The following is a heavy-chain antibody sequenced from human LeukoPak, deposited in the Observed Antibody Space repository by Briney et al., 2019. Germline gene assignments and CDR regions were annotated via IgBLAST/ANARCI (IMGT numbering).Heavy chain of an antibody. CDR2: IYYSGST. J-gene: IGHJ4*02. Sequence: SETLSLTCTVSGGSISSGGYYWSWIRQHPGKGLEWIGYIYYSGSTYYNPSLKSRVTISVDTSKNQFSLKLSSVTAADTAVYYCARRPAGLPIDYWGQGLLVTVSS. D-gene: IGHD6-13*01. V-gene: IGHV4-31*03. CDR1: GGSISSGGYY. CDR3: ARRPAGLPIDY.